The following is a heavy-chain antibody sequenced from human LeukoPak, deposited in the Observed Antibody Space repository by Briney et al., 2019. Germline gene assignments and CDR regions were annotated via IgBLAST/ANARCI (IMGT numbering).Heavy chain of an antibody. Sequence: GGSLRLSCAASGFTFSDYYMSWIREAPGKGLEWVSYISSSGSTIYYADSVKGRFTISRDNAKNSLYLQMNSLRAEDTAVYYCAREVTIFGVVTRFDPWGQGTLVTVSS. CDR2: ISSSGSTI. CDR3: AREVTIFGVVTRFDP. J-gene: IGHJ5*02. V-gene: IGHV3-11*01. D-gene: IGHD3-3*01. CDR1: GFTFSDYY.